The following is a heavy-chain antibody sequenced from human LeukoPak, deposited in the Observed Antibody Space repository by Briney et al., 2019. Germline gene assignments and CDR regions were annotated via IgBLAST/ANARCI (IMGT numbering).Heavy chain of an antibody. D-gene: IGHD3-22*01. CDR2: LSGSGGSA. Sequence: GGSLRLSCAASGFTFSNYAMTWVRQAPGKGLEWVSALSGSGGSANYADSVKGRFTISRDNSKNTLYLQMNSLRAEDTAVYYCAKGRYESSGFNWAAWGQGTLVTVSS. CDR1: GFTFSNYA. J-gene: IGHJ4*02. V-gene: IGHV3-23*01. CDR3: AKGRYESSGFNWAA.